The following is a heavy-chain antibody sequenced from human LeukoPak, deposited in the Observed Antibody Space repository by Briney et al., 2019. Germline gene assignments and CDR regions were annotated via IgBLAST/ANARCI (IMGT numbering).Heavy chain of an antibody. J-gene: IGHJ6*03. D-gene: IGHD3-10*01. CDR3: AKGDYGSGVLDYYYYMDV. Sequence: ASVKVSCKASGYTFTGYYMHWVRQAPGQGLGWMGWINPNSGGTNYAQKFQGRVTMTRDTSISTAYMELSRLRSDDTAVYYCAKGDYGSGVLDYYYYMDVWGKGTTVTVSS. V-gene: IGHV1-2*02. CDR2: INPNSGGT. CDR1: GYTFTGYY.